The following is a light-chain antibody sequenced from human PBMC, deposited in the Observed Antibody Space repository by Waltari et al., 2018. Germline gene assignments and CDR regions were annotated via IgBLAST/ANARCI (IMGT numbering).Light chain of an antibody. CDR2: KVS. Sequence: VMTQSPATLSVSPGERATLSCRASQSLVHGDGNTYFNWFQQRPGQSPRRLIYKVSNRDSGVPDRFSGSGSGTDFTLKISRVEADDVGIYYCMQATQWPYTFGQGTKLEIK. CDR3: MQATQWPYT. J-gene: IGKJ2*01. CDR1: QSLVHGDGNTY. V-gene: IGKV2-30*02.